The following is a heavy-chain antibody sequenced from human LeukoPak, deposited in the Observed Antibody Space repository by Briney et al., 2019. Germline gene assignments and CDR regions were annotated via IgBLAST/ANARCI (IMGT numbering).Heavy chain of an antibody. CDR3: ARVGSQGGSTYFDY. Sequence: PSETLSLTCAVYGGSFSGYYWSWIRQPPGKGLEWIGEINHSGSTNYNPSLKSRVTISVDTSKNQFSLELSSVTAADTAVYYCARVGSQGGSTYFDYWGQGTLVTVSS. V-gene: IGHV4-34*01. CDR2: INHSGST. D-gene: IGHD3-16*01. CDR1: GGSFSGYY. J-gene: IGHJ4*02.